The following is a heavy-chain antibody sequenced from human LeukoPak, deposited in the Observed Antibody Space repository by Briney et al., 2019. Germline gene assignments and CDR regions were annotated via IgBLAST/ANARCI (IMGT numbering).Heavy chain of an antibody. CDR3: ARVDSGSYSDYYYYYMDV. J-gene: IGHJ6*03. D-gene: IGHD1-26*01. CDR2: IYAGGTT. V-gene: IGHV3-53*01. CDR1: GFTLSSSY. Sequence: GGSLRLSCAASGFTLSSSYMSWVRQAPGRGLEWVSVIYAGGTTYYADSVKGRFTISRDNSKNMLSLQMNSLRAEDTAVYYCARVDSGSYSDYYYYYMDVWGKGTTVTVSS.